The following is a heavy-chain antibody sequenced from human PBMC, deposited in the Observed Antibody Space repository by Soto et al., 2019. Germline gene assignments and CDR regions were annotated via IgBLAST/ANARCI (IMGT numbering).Heavy chain of an antibody. J-gene: IGHJ4*02. CDR3: ARTPHMEYYFDY. V-gene: IGHV4-59*01. CDR2: IYYSGST. Sequence: TSETLSLTCTVPGGSISSYYWSWIRQPPGKGLEWIGYIYYSGSTNYNPSLKSRVTISVDTSKNQFSLKLSSVTAADTAVYYCARTPHMEYYFDYWGQGTLVTVS. CDR1: GGSISSYY. D-gene: IGHD3-3*01.